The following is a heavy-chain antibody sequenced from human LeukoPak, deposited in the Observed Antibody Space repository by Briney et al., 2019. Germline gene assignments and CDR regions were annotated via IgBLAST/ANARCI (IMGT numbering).Heavy chain of an antibody. CDR2: IRYDGTNK. J-gene: IGHJ4*02. CDR1: GLNFSRNG. V-gene: IGHV3-30*02. Sequence: GGSLRLSCAASGLNFSRNGMHWVRQAPGKGLKWVAFIRYDGTNKFYGASVRGRFTVSRDNSKNTLYLQMNSLRDEDTAVYYCARDFDDVNGDYYYIPEYWGRGMLVTVSS. D-gene: IGHD3-22*01. CDR3: ARDFDDVNGDYYYIPEY.